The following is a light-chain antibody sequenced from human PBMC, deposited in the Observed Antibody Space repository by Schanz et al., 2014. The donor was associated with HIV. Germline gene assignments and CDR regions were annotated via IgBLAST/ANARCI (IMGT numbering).Light chain of an antibody. Sequence: EIVLTQSPATLSLSPGEGATLSCRASQSISTSLAWYQQIPGQAPRLLIYGASNRATGVPARFSGSGSGTEFTLTISSLQSEDFAVYYCQQYNTWPRTFGQGTKVEIK. CDR1: QSISTS. CDR2: GAS. J-gene: IGKJ1*01. CDR3: QQYNTWPRT. V-gene: IGKV3D-15*01.